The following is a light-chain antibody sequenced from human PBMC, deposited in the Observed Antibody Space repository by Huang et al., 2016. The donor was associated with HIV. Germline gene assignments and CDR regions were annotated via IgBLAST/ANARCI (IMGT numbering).Light chain of an antibody. Sequence: EIVLTQSPATLSLSPGERATLSCRASQSISNYLAWYQQKPGQAPRLLIYDASNRATGNPARFRGSGSGTDFTLTISSLESEDFAVYYCQQRSRTFGGGTKVEIK. V-gene: IGKV3-11*01. CDR1: QSISNY. J-gene: IGKJ4*01. CDR3: QQRSRT. CDR2: DAS.